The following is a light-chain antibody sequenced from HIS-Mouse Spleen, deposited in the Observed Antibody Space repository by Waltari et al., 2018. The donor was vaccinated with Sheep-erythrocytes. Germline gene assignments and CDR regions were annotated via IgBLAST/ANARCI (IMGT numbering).Light chain of an antibody. Sequence: DIVMTQSPDSLAVSLGERATINSKSSQSVLYSSNNKNYLTLYQQKPGQTPKLLIYWASTRESGVPDRFSGSGSGTDFTLTISSLQAEDVAVYYCQQYYSTPLTFGGGTKVEIK. V-gene: IGKV4-1*01. CDR3: QQYYSTPLT. J-gene: IGKJ4*01. CDR2: WAS. CDR1: QSVLYSSNNKNY.